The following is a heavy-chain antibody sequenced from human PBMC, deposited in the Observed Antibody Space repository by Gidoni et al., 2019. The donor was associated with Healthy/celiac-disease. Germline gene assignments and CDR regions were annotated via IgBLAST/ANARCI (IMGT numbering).Heavy chain of an antibody. CDR2: ISWTSGSI. D-gene: IGHD3-3*01. Sequence: EVQLVESGGGLVQPGRSLRLSCAASGFTFDDYAMHWVRQAPGKGLEWVSGISWTSGSIGYADSVKGRFTISRDNAKNSLYLQMNSLRAEDTALYYCAKDIGYYDFWSGSPLYYGMDVWGQGTTVTVSS. CDR3: AKDIGYYDFWSGSPLYYGMDV. V-gene: IGHV3-9*01. CDR1: GFTFDDYA. J-gene: IGHJ6*02.